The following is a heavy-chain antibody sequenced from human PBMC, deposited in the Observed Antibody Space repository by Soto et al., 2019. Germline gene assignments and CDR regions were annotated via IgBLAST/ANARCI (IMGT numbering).Heavy chain of an antibody. V-gene: IGHV2-5*02. D-gene: IGHD5-18*01. CDR3: AHRGHRYGTFGP. Sequence: QITLKESGPTLVKPTQTLTLTCTFSGLSLSTSGVGVGWIRQPPGKALEWLALIYWDDDKRYSPSLKSRLTITKDISKNQEVLTITPMDPVDTATYYCAHRGHRYGTFGPWGRGALVTVSS. J-gene: IGHJ5*02. CDR2: IYWDDDK. CDR1: GLSLSTSGVG.